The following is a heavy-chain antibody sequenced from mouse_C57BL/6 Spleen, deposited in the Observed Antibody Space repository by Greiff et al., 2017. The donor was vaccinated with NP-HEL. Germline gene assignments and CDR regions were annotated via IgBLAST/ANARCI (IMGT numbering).Heavy chain of an antibody. CDR1: GFTFSDYG. D-gene: IGHD1-1*01. J-gene: IGHJ2*01. CDR2: ICTGCNTI. CDR3: ARAINTVVADY. V-gene: IGHV5-17*01. Sequence: EVKLMESGGGLVKPGGSLKLSCAASGFTFSDYGMHWVRQAPEKGLEWVAYICTGCNTIYYAATVKGRFTISLDNAKNTLFLQMTILRSEDTAMYYCARAINTVVADYWGQGTTLTVSS.